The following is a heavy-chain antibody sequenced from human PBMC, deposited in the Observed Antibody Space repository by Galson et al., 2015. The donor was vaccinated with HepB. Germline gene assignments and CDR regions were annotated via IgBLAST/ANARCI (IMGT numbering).Heavy chain of an antibody. CDR1: GGTLSNYA. Sequence: SVKVSCKASGGTLSNYAISWVRQAPGQGLEWMGGIIPIFGTTNYAQKFQGRVTITADESTSTGYMELSSLRSEDTAVYYCARDAIFGAHANYYYYYYMDVWGKGTTVTVSS. J-gene: IGHJ6*03. D-gene: IGHD3-3*01. V-gene: IGHV1-69*13. CDR3: ARDAIFGAHANYYYYYYMDV. CDR2: IIPIFGTT.